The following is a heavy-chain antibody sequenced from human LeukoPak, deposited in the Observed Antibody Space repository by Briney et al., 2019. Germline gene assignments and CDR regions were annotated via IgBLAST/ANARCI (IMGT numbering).Heavy chain of an antibody. CDR2: MNPNSGDT. CDR3: ATQRGSYLWGTDFDY. Sequence: ASVKVSCKASGYTFTGYYMHWVRQAPRQALERMGWMNPNSGDTKYAQKFQGRVTMTRDTSISTAYMELSRLRSDDTAAYYCATQRGSYLWGTDFDYWGQGTLVTVSS. D-gene: IGHD3-16*01. V-gene: IGHV1-2*02. CDR1: GYTFTGYY. J-gene: IGHJ4*02.